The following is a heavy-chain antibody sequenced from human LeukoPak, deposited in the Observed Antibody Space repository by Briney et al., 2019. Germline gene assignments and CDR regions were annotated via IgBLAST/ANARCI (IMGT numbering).Heavy chain of an antibody. V-gene: IGHV1-8*01. CDR2: MNPNSGNT. Sequence: GASVKVSCKASGYTFTSYDINWVRQATGQGLEWMGWMNPNSGNTGYAQKFQGRVTMTRNTSISTAYMELSSLRSEDTAVYYCARFTGTTSSDYYYYMDVWGKGTMVTVSS. J-gene: IGHJ6*03. CDR1: GYTFTSYD. CDR3: ARFTGTTSSDYYYYMDV. D-gene: IGHD1-7*01.